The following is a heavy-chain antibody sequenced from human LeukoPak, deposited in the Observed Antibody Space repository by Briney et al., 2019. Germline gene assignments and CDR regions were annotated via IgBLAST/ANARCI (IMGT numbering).Heavy chain of an antibody. CDR2: INPNSGGT. CDR3: ASAGTRAYDGLDY. Sequence: ASVKVSCKASGYTFTGYYVHWVRQAPAPGLEWMGWINPNSGGTNYAQKFQGRVTMTRDTSISTAYMELSRLRSDDTAMYYCASAGTRAYDGLDYWGQGTLVTVSS. D-gene: IGHD4-23*01. CDR1: GYTFTGYY. V-gene: IGHV1-2*02. J-gene: IGHJ4*02.